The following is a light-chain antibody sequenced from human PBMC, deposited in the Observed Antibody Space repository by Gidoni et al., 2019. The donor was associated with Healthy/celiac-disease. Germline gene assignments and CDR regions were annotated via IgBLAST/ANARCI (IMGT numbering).Light chain of an antibody. J-gene: IGLJ2*01. CDR1: SGSIASNY. CDR2: EDN. Sequence: NFMLTQPHSVSESPGKTVTISCTGSSGSIASNYVQWYQQRPGSAPTTVIYEDNRRPSGVPARFSGSIDSSSNSASLTISGLKTEDEADYYCQSYDSSNPHVVFGGGTKLTVL. V-gene: IGLV6-57*02. CDR3: QSYDSSNPHVV.